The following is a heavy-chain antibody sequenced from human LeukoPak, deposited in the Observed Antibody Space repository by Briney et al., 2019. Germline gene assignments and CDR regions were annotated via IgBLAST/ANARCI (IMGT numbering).Heavy chain of an antibody. CDR3: AKSRPVSSL. Sequence: GGSLRLSCAASGFTFSSSAMSWVRQAPGKGLEWVSAISNNGGYTYYADSVKGRFTISRDNSKNTLYLQMNSLRAEDTAVYYCAKSRPVSSLWGQGTLVTVSS. V-gene: IGHV3-23*01. CDR1: GFTFSSSA. D-gene: IGHD3-22*01. CDR2: ISNNGGYT. J-gene: IGHJ4*02.